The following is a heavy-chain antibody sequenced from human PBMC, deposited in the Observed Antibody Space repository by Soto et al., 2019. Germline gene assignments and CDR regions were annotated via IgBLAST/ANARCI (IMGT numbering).Heavy chain of an antibody. Sequence: QVQMVESGGGVVQPGRSLRLSCAASGFTFSYHALNWVSQAPGKGLEWVAVISYDGDNKYIAESVKGRFTISRDNSKNTVSLQMNSLRAEDTAMYFCARGTTTSAVSAMDVWGQGTTVTVSS. D-gene: IGHD1-1*01. CDR2: ISYDGDNK. CDR3: ARGTTTSAVSAMDV. CDR1: GFTFSYHA. V-gene: IGHV3-30-3*01. J-gene: IGHJ6*02.